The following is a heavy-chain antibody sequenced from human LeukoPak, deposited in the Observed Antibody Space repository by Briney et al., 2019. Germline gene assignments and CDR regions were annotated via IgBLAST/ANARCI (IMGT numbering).Heavy chain of an antibody. D-gene: IGHD2-15*01. CDR2: IYTRGST. CDR3: ASGRYCSADICSGGDAFDI. Sequence: SETLSLTCTFSGGSINNYYWSWIRQPAGKGLEWIGRIYTRGSTNYNPSLKSRVTMSVDTSKNQFSLTLSSVPAADTAVYYCASGRYCSADICSGGDAFDIWGQGTMVSVSS. J-gene: IGHJ3*02. V-gene: IGHV4-4*07. CDR1: GGSINNYY.